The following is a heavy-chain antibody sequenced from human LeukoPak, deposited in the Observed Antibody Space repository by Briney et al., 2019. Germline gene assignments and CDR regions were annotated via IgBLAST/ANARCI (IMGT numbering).Heavy chain of an antibody. CDR1: GGSISNYF. Sequence: SETLSFTCTVSGGSISNYFWSWIRQPAGKGLEWIGRIHDNGDSNHNPSPKSRPTMSLDTSRNQVSLKLTSVTAADTAVYYCARAPSGCGGTCASDHWGPGTLVIVSS. CDR2: IHDNGDS. CDR3: ARAPSGCGGTCASDH. J-gene: IGHJ4*02. V-gene: IGHV4-4*07. D-gene: IGHD2-15*01.